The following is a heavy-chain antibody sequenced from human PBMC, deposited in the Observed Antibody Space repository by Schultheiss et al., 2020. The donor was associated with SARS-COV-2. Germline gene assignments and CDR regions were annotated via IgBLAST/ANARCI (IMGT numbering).Heavy chain of an antibody. CDR3: ALIAVAGPRAPNWFDP. V-gene: IGHV3-11*06. D-gene: IGHD6-19*01. J-gene: IGHJ5*02. CDR1: GFTFSDYY. CDR2: IINSRSNT. Sequence: GGSLRLSCAASGFTFSDYYMSWIRQAPGKGLEWVSYIINSRSNTNYADSVKGRFTISRDNAKNSLYLQMNSLRAEDTAVYYCALIAVAGPRAPNWFDPWGQGTMVTVSS.